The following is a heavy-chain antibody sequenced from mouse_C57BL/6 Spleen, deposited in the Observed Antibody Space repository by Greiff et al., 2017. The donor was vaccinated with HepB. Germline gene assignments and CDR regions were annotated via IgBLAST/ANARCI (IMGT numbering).Heavy chain of an antibody. D-gene: IGHD2-4*01. V-gene: IGHV5-4*01. CDR1: GFTFSSYA. CDR2: ISDGGSYT. J-gene: IGHJ3*01. Sequence: EVQRVESGGGLVKPGGSLKLSCAASGFTFSSYAMSWVRQTPEKRLEWVATISDGGSYTYYPDNVKGRFTISRDNAKNNLYLQMSHLKSEDTAMYYCAREGADYDWFAYWGQGTLVTVSA. CDR3: AREGADYDWFAY.